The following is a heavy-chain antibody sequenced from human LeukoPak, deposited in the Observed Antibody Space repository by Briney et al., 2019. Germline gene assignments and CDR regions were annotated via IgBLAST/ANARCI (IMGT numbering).Heavy chain of an antibody. J-gene: IGHJ4*02. CDR1: GFTFSNCA. CDR3: AKSCNSGNCYYNY. V-gene: IGHV3-23*01. CDR2: ISGSGSST. Sequence: PGGSLRLSCAASGFTFSNCAMSWVRQAPEKGLEWVSGISGSGSSTYYADSVKGRFTISRDNSENTLSLQMNSLRADDTAIYYCAKSCNSGNCYYNYWGQGTLVTVS. D-gene: IGHD2/OR15-2a*01.